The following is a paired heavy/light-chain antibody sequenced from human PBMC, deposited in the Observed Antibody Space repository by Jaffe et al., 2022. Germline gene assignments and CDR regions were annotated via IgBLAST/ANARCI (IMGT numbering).Light chain of an antibody. CDR3: QKYNSAPFT. CDR1: QGISNY. CDR2: AAS. J-gene: IGKJ3*01. Sequence: DIQMTQSPSSLSASVGDRVTITCRASQGISNYLAWYQQKPGKVPKLLIYAASTLQSGVPSRFSGSGSGTDFTLTISSLQPEDVATYYCQKYNSAPFTFGPGTKVDIK. V-gene: IGKV1-27*01.
Heavy chain of an antibody. Sequence: QVQLVQSGAEVKKPGSSVKVSCKASGGTFSSYAISWVRQAPGQGLEWMGGIIPIFGTANYAQKFQGRVTITTDESTSTAYMELSSLRSEDTAVYYCARAGVVVVQGDYYMDVWGKGTTVTVSS. J-gene: IGHJ6*03. CDR1: GGTFSSYA. CDR3: ARAGVVVVQGDYYMDV. D-gene: IGHD3-22*01. CDR2: IIPIFGTA. V-gene: IGHV1-69*05.